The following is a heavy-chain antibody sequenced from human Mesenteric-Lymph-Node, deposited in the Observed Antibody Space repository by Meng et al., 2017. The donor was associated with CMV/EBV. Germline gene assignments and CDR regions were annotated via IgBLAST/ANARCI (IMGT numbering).Heavy chain of an antibody. CDR1: GFTFSSYS. Sequence: GESLKISCAASGFTFSSYSMNWVRQAPGKGLEWVSYISSSSSTIYYADSVKVRFTISRDNAKNSLYLQMNSLRAEDTAVYYCAREGSVVGYYYYYYYGMDVWGQGTTVTVSS. J-gene: IGHJ6*02. V-gene: IGHV3-48*04. CDR2: ISSSSSTI. CDR3: AREGSVVGYYYYYYYGMDV. D-gene: IGHD2-15*01.